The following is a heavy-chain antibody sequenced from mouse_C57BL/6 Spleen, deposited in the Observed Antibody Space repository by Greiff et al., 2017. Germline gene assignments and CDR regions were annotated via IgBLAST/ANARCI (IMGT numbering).Heavy chain of an antibody. CDR3: ARKGGLLQFAY. V-gene: IGHV1-50*01. D-gene: IGHD2-3*01. J-gene: IGHJ3*01. Sequence: QVQLQQPGAELVKPGASVKLSCKASGYTFTSYWMQWVKQRPGQGLEWIGEIDPSDSYTNYNQKFKGKATLTVDTSSSTAYMQLSSLTSEDSAVYYCARKGGLLQFAYWGQGTLVTVSA. CDR1: GYTFTSYW. CDR2: IDPSDSYT.